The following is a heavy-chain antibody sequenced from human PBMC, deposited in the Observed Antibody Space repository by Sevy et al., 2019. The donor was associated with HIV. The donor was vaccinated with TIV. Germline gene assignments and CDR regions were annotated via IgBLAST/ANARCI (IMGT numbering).Heavy chain of an antibody. D-gene: IGHD3-22*01. Sequence: SGPTLVKPTQTLTLTCTFSGFSLSTSGMCVSWIRQPPGKALEWLALIDWDDDKYYTTSLKTRLTISKDTSKNQVVLTMTNMDPVDTATYYCARIPYDSSGYPYYFDYWGQGTLVTVSS. CDR3: ARIPYDSSGYPYYFDY. J-gene: IGHJ4*02. CDR1: GFSLSTSGMC. V-gene: IGHV2-70*01. CDR2: IDWDDDK.